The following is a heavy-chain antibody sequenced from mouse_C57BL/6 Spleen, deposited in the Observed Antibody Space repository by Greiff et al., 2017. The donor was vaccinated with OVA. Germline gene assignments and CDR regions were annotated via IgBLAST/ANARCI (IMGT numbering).Heavy chain of an antibody. J-gene: IGHJ2*01. V-gene: IGHV1-64*01. CDR2: IHPNSGST. CDR1: GYTFTSYW. CDR3: AREDYYGFDY. Sequence: QVQLQQPGAELVKPGASVKLSCKASGYTFTSYWMHWVKQRPGQGLEWIGVIHPNSGSTNYNEKFKSKATLTVDKSSSTAYMQLSSLTSEDSAVYYCAREDYYGFDYWGQGTTLTVSS. D-gene: IGHD1-1*01.